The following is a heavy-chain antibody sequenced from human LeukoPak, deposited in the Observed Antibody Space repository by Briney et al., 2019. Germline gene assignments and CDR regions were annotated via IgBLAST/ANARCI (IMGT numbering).Heavy chain of an antibody. D-gene: IGHD2/OR15-2a*01. CDR3: TTLSWFDP. CDR2: FDPEDGER. CDR1: GYTLTEFS. V-gene: IGHV1-24*01. J-gene: IGHJ5*02. Sequence: ASVKVSCNVSGYTLTEFSMHWVRQAPGKGLEWMGGFDPEDGERLYAQKFQGRVTMTEDRSTGTAYMELSSLRSEDPAVYYCTTLSWFDPWGQGTLVTVSS.